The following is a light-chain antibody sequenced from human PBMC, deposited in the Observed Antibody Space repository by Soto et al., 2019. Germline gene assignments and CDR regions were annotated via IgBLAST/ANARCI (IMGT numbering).Light chain of an antibody. V-gene: IGKV1-12*01. Sequence: DIQMPQSPSSVSASAGDRVTITCRASPNILTFLVWYQQKPGKAPKLLIHGASTLHSGVPSRFSVSGSGTDFTLTNSSLLPEDFATYYCQQSNNFPPAFGQGTRVV. J-gene: IGKJ1*01. CDR1: PNILTF. CDR2: GAS. CDR3: QQSNNFPPA.